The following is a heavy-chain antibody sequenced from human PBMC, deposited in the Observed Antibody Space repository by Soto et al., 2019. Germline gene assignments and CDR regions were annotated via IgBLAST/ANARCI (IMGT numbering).Heavy chain of an antibody. V-gene: IGHV2-5*01. Sequence: SGPTLVNPTQTLTLTCTFSGFSLSTSGVGVGWIRQPPGKALEWLALIYWNDDKRYSPSLKSRLTITKDTSKNQVVLTMTNMDPVDTATYYCAHSGVGSSWYPISDWFDPWGQGTLVTVSS. J-gene: IGHJ5*02. CDR1: GFSLSTSGVG. CDR2: IYWNDDK. CDR3: AHSGVGSSWYPISDWFDP. D-gene: IGHD6-13*01.